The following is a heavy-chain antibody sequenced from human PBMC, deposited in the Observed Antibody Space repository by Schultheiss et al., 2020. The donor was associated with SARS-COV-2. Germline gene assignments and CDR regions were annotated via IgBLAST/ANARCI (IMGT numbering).Heavy chain of an antibody. CDR1: GGSFSGYY. J-gene: IGHJ5*02. Sequence: SQTLSLTCAVYGGSFSGYYWSWIRQPPGKGLEWIGEINHSGSTNYNPSLKSRVTISVDTSKNQFSLKLSSVTAADTAVYYCARNRGYCSGGSCYVDWFDPWGQGTLVTVSS. V-gene: IGHV4-34*01. CDR2: INHSGST. D-gene: IGHD2-15*01. CDR3: ARNRGYCSGGSCYVDWFDP.